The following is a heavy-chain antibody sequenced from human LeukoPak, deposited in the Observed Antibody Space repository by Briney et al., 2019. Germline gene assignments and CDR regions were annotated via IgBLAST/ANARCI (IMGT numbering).Heavy chain of an antibody. J-gene: IGHJ5*02. D-gene: IGHD2-15*01. Sequence: SETLSLTCSVYGGSFSGYYWSWIRQPPGKGLEWIGEINHSGSTNYNPSLKSRVTISVDTSKNQFSLKLSSVTAADTAVYYCARHGTYCSGGSCYSSLFRRNWFDPWGQGTLVTVSS. CDR3: ARHGTYCSGGSCYSSLFRRNWFDP. V-gene: IGHV4-34*01. CDR1: GGSFSGYY. CDR2: INHSGST.